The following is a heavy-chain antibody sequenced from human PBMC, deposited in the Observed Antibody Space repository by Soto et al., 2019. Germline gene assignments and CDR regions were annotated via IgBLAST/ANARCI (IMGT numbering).Heavy chain of an antibody. V-gene: IGHV3-23*01. CDR3: AKGIGSGWYDWFDP. Sequence: EVQLLESGGGLVQPGGSLRLSCVVSGFTFTNYAMTWVRQAPGKGLEWVSAIDGSGGDTFYADSVKGRFTMSRDNSKNPMYLRMNIRSAEDTAVYHCAKGIGSGWYDWFDPWGQGTLVTVSS. CDR1: GFTFTNYA. D-gene: IGHD6-19*01. J-gene: IGHJ5*02. CDR2: IDGSGGDT.